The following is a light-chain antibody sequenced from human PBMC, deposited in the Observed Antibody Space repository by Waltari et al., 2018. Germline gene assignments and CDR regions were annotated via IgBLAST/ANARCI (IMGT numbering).Light chain of an antibody. CDR3: CSNAGTDAL. CDR1: SSDIGSYNL. J-gene: IGLJ3*02. Sequence: QSALTQPASVSGSPGQSITISCTGTSSDIGSYNLVSWYQQHPGKAPNLRIYEVTQLPSGVSNRFSGYTSGNTASLTISGLQAEDEADYYCCSNAGTDALFGGGTKLTVL. CDR2: EVT. V-gene: IGLV2-23*02.